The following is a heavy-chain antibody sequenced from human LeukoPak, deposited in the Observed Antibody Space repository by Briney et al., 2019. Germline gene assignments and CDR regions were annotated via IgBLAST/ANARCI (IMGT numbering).Heavy chain of an antibody. V-gene: IGHV3-23*01. Sequence: GGSLRLSCAASGFTFSSYAMSWVRQAPGEGLEWVSAISGSGGSTYYADSVKGRFTISRDNSKNTLYLQMNSLRAEDTAVYYCAKGVGQQLVEDYYYYGMDVWGQGTTVTVSS. CDR1: GFTFSSYA. D-gene: IGHD6-13*01. CDR3: AKGVGQQLVEDYYYYGMDV. J-gene: IGHJ6*02. CDR2: ISGSGGST.